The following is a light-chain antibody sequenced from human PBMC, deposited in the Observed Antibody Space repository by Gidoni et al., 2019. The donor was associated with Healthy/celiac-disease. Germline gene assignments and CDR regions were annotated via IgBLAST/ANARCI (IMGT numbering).Light chain of an antibody. CDR2: GAS. Sequence: EIVMTQSPATLSVSTGERSTLACRASQSVSSNLAWYQQKPGQAPRLLIDGASTRATGIPARFSGSGSGTEFTLTSSRLQSEDFAVYYCQQYNNLWTFGQGTKVEIK. V-gene: IGKV3-15*01. J-gene: IGKJ1*01. CDR3: QQYNNLWT. CDR1: QSVSSN.